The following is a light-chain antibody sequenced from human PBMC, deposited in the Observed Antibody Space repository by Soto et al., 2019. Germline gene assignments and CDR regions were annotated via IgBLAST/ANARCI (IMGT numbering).Light chain of an antibody. CDR3: QQYNTIFLT. V-gene: IGKV1-5*01. Sequence: DIQMTQSPSTLSASVGDRVTITCRASQGIRRWLAWYQHKPGKAPKLLIYDASSLESGVSSRFSGSGSGTEFTLTISSLQPDDIASYHCQQYNTIFLTFGGGTKVDI. CDR1: QGIRRW. J-gene: IGKJ4*01. CDR2: DAS.